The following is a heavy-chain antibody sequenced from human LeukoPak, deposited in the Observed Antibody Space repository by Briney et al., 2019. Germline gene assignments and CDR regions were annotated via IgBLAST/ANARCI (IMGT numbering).Heavy chain of an antibody. D-gene: IGHD3-3*01. V-gene: IGHV4-4*07. CDR3: ARTAYDFTSYFDY. CDR2: IYTSGST. CDR1: GGSIITYY. Sequence: KPSETLSLTCTVSGGSIITYYWNWIRQPAGKGLEWIGRIYTSGSTNYNPSLKSRVTISVDTSKNQFSLKLSSVTAADTAVYYCARTAYDFTSYFDYWGQGTLVTVPS. J-gene: IGHJ4*02.